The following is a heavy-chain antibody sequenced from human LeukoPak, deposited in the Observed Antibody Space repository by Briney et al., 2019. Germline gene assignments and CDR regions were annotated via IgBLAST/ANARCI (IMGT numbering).Heavy chain of an antibody. CDR1: GFSVSGYW. J-gene: IGHJ6*03. V-gene: IGHV3-21*01. CDR3: ARVLRFLNYYYMDV. CDR2: ISSSSSYI. D-gene: IGHD3-3*01. Sequence: GGSLRLSCAVSGFSVSGYWMTWVRQAPGKGLEWASSISSSSSYIYYADSVKGRFTISRDNAKNSLYLQMNSLRAEDTAVYYCARVLRFLNYYYMDVWGKGTTVTVSS.